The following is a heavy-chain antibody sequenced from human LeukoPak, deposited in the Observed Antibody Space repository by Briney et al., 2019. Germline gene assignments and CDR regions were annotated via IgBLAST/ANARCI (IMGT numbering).Heavy chain of an antibody. CDR3: AGSPTVVTPPDY. CDR2: ISWNSGSI. Sequence: GGSLRLSCAASGFTFDDYAMHCVRHAPGKGLEWVSGISWNSGSIGYADSVKGRFTISRDNAKNSLYLQMNSLRAEDTALYYCAGSPTVVTPPDYWGQGTLVTVSS. D-gene: IGHD4-23*01. J-gene: IGHJ4*02. V-gene: IGHV3-9*01. CDR1: GFTFDDYA.